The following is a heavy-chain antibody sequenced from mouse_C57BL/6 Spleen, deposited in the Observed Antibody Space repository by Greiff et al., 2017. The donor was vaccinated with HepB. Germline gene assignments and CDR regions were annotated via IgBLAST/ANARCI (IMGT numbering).Heavy chain of an antibody. CDR1: GYAFSSSW. CDR2: IYPGDGDT. Sequence: LVESGPELVKPGASVKISCKASGYAFSSSWMNWVKQRPGKGLEWIGRIYPGDGDTNYNGKFKGKATLTADKSSSTAYTQLSSLTSEDSAVYFCARLLYYGSSLFDYWGQGTTLTVSS. V-gene: IGHV1-82*01. D-gene: IGHD1-1*01. CDR3: ARLLYYGSSLFDY. J-gene: IGHJ2*01.